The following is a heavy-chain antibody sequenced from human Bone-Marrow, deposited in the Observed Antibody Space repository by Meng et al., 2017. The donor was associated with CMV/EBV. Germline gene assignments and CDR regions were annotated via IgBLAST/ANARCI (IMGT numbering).Heavy chain of an antibody. J-gene: IGHJ6*02. CDR1: GFTFSSYW. CDR2: IKQDGSEK. Sequence: GGSLRLSCAASGFTFSSYWMSWVRQAPGKGLEWVANIKQDGSEKYYVDSVKGRFTISRDNAKNSLYLQMTSLRAEDTAVYYCSRGALYYDFWSGYYTGYYYYGMDVWGQGTTVTVSS. CDR3: SRGALYYDFWSGYYTGYYYYGMDV. V-gene: IGHV3-7*04. D-gene: IGHD3-3*01.